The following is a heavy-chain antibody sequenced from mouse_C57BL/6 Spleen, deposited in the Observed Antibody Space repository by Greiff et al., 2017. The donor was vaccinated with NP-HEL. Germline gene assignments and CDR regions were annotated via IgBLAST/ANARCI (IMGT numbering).Heavy chain of an antibody. CDR3: ARFAN. Sequence: QVQLQQPGAELVKPGASVKMSCKACGYTFTGYWITWVKQGTGQGRAWLGDIYPGSGSASYNEKFKSKATLTVDTSSSTAYMQLSSLTSEDSAVYYWARFANWGQGTRVTVAA. CDR2: IYPGSGSA. V-gene: IGHV1-55*01. J-gene: IGHJ3*01. CDR1: GYTFTGYW.